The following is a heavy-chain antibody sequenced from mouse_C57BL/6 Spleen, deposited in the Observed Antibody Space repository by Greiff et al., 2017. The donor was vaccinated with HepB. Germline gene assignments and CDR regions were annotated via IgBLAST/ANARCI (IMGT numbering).Heavy chain of an antibody. V-gene: IGHV3-6*01. D-gene: IGHD2-4*01. CDR3: ARSYDYEWMDY. J-gene: IGHJ4*01. CDR2: ISYDGSN. Sequence: EVKLLESGPGLVKPSQSLSLTCSVTGYSITSGYYWNWIRQYPGNKLEWMGYISYDGSNNYNPSLKNRISITRDTSKNQFFLKLNSVTTEDTATYYCARSYDYEWMDYWGQGTSVTVSS. CDR1: GYSITSGYY.